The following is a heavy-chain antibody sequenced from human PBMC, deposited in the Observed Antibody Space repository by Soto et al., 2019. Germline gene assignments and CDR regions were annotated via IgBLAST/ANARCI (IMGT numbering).Heavy chain of an antibody. V-gene: IGHV1-46*01. CDR1: GYTFTGYY. D-gene: IGHD3-22*01. Sequence: QVQLVQSGAEVKKPGASVKVSCKASGYTFTGYYMHWVRQAPGQGLEWMGIINPSGGSTSYAQKFQGRVTMTRDTSTSTVYMELSSLRSEDTAVYYCARDAEYYYDSSGYPLGVWGQGTTVTVSS. J-gene: IGHJ6*02. CDR3: ARDAEYYYDSSGYPLGV. CDR2: INPSGGST.